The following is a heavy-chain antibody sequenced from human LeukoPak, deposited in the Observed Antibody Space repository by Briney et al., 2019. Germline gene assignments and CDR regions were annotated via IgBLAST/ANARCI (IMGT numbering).Heavy chain of an antibody. CDR1: GFTFSSYW. CDR3: ARVGPPYYYYYMDV. J-gene: IGHJ6*03. V-gene: IGHV3-7*01. CDR2: IKQDGSEK. Sequence: GGSLRLSCAASGFTFSSYWMTWVRQAPGKGLEGVAHIKQDGSEKYSVDSLKGRFTISRDNAKKLLYLQMNSLRVEDTAVYYCARVGPPYYYYYMDVWGKGTTVTVSS.